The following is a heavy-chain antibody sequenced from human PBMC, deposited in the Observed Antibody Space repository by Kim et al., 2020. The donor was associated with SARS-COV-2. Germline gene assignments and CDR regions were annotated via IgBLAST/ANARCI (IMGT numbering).Heavy chain of an antibody. D-gene: IGHD5-12*01. Sequence: YNADSVKGRFTISRDNSKNTLYLQMNSLRAEDTAVYYCARGPYEVSPLDYWGQGTLVTVSS. CDR3: ARGPYEVSPLDY. V-gene: IGHV3-66*01. J-gene: IGHJ4*02.